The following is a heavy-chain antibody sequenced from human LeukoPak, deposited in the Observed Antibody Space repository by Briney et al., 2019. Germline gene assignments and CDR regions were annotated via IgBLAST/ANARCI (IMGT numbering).Heavy chain of an antibody. J-gene: IGHJ4*02. CDR3: ARDDDLGYCSSTSCYEAGGVDY. Sequence: GASVKVSCKASGYTFTGYYMHWVRQAPGQGLKWMGWINPNSGGTNYAQKFQGRVTMTRDTSISTAYMELSRLRSDDTAVYYCARDDDLGYCSSTSCYEAGGVDYWGQGTLVTVSS. CDR2: INPNSGGT. D-gene: IGHD2-2*01. V-gene: IGHV1-2*02. CDR1: GYTFTGYY.